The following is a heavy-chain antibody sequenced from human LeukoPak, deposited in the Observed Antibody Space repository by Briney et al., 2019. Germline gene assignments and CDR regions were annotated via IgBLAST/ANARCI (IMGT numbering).Heavy chain of an antibody. CDR3: ARDLGVVITTTGGHDAFDI. D-gene: IGHD3-22*01. V-gene: IGHV3-30*04. CDR2: ISYDGSNK. J-gene: IGHJ3*02. CDR1: GFTFSNHA. Sequence: GGSLRLSCAASGFTFSNHAVHWFRHSPGKGLECVAVISYDGSNKYLPDPVKGRFTIYRDNSKNKVDLQMNGLRAEDTAVYYCARDLGVVITTTGGHDAFDIWGEGTMVTVSS.